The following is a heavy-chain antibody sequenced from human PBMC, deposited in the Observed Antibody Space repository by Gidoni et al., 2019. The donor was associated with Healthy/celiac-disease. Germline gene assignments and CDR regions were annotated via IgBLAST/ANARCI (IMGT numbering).Heavy chain of an antibody. D-gene: IGHD6-13*01. Sequence: QLQLQASGPGLVKPSETLSLTCTVSRGSISSSSYYWGWTVHPPGKGLEWIGSIYYSGSTYYNPSLKSRVTISVDTSKNQFSLKLRSVTAADTAVYYCARYRQQREDAFDIWGQGTMVTVSS. J-gene: IGHJ3*02. CDR3: ARYRQQREDAFDI. CDR2: IYYSGST. V-gene: IGHV4-39*01. CDR1: RGSISSSSYY.